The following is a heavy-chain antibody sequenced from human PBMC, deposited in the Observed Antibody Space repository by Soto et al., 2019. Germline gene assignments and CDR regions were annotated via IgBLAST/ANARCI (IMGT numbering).Heavy chain of an antibody. CDR2: IKQDGSEK. CDR3: ARXARIMITFGGVIANFDY. Sequence: PGGSLRLSCTASGFTFSSYWMSWVRQAPGKGLEWVANIKQDGSEKYYVDSVKGRFTISRDNAKNSLYLQMNSLRAEDTAVYYCARXARIMITFGGVIANFDYWGQGTLVTVSS. CDR1: GFTFSSYW. D-gene: IGHD3-16*02. J-gene: IGHJ4*02. V-gene: IGHV3-7*03.